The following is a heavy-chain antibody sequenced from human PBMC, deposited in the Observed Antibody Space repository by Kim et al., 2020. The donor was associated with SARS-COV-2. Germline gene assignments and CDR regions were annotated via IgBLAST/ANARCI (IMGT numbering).Heavy chain of an antibody. J-gene: IGHJ4*02. V-gene: IGHV1-18*01. CDR3: ARQDYYDSSGYYGY. D-gene: IGHD3-22*01. Sequence: AQKLQGRVTMTTDTSTSTAYMELRSLRSDDTAVYYCARQDYYDSSGYYGYWGQGTLVTVSS.